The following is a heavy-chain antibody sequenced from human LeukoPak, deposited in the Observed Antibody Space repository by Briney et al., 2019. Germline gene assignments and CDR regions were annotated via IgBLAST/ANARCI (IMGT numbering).Heavy chain of an antibody. D-gene: IGHD6-19*01. Sequence: GGSLRLSCAASGFTFSSYGMHWVRQAPGKGLEWVAVISYDGSNKYYADSVKGRFTISRDNSKNTLYLQMNSLRAEDTAVYYCAKGLSIAVAGLVIYWGQGTLVTVSS. J-gene: IGHJ4*02. CDR3: AKGLSIAVAGLVIY. CDR1: GFTFSSYG. V-gene: IGHV3-30*18. CDR2: ISYDGSNK.